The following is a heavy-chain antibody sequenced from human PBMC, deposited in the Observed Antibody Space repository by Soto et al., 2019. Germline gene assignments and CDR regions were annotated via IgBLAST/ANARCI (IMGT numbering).Heavy chain of an antibody. CDR1: GATFGRFT. D-gene: IGHD4-4*01. CDR2: IKPISDTT. CDR3: ARDPSTVNKLIGVWFDP. V-gene: IGHV1-69*01. Sequence: QIRLVQSGAEVEKPGSSVRVSCKASGATFGRFTINWVRQAPGQGLEWMGGIKPISDTTTYAQRFQGRVTFTADASTSTVYMKLSSLRSEDTAMYYCARDPSTVNKLIGVWFDPWGQGTLVTVSS. J-gene: IGHJ5*02.